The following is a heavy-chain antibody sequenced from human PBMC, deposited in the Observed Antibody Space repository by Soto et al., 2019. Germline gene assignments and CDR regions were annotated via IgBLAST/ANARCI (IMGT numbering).Heavy chain of an antibody. J-gene: IGHJ5*02. D-gene: IGHD2-15*01. V-gene: IGHV4-59*01. CDR1: GGSISSYY. CDR3: ARDACSGGSCYDWFDP. CDR2: IYYSGST. Sequence: SETLSLTCTVSGGSISSYYWSWIRQPPGKGLEWIGYIYYSGSTNYNPSLKSRVTISVDTSKNQFSLKLSSVTAADTAVYYCARDACSGGSCYDWFDPWGQGTLVTVS.